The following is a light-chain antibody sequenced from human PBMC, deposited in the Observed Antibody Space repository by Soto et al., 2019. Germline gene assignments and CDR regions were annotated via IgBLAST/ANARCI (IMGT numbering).Light chain of an antibody. CDR1: QRVSKNY. CDR3: QQYGSSGT. CDR2: DAS. V-gene: IGKV3D-20*01. Sequence: EIVLTQSPATLSLSPGESAPLSCGASQRVSKNYLAWYQQKPGLAPRLRIYDASSRATGIPDRLSGSGSGTDFTLTISSLEPEDSAVYYCQQYGSSGTFGQGTKVDIK. J-gene: IGKJ1*01.